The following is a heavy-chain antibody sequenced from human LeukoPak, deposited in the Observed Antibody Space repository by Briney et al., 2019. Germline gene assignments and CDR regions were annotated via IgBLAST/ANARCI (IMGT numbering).Heavy chain of an antibody. CDR2: INPNSGGT. D-gene: IGHD5-18*01. V-gene: IGHV1-2*02. CDR1: GYTFTGYY. J-gene: IGHJ4*02. CDR3: ARGLEYSYGFGIDY. Sequence: ASVKVSCKASGYTFTGYYMHWVRQAPGQGLEWMGWINPNSGGTNYAQKFQGRVTITRNTSISTAYMELSSLRSEDTAVYYCARGLEYSYGFGIDYWGQGTLVTVSS.